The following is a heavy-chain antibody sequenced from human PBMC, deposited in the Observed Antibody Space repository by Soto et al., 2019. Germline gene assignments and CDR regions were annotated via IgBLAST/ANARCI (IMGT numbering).Heavy chain of an antibody. V-gene: IGHV2-70*01. CDR3: ARIRLYSSGWYPFDY. CDR1: GFSLSTSGMC. D-gene: IGHD6-19*01. CDR2: IDWDDDK. Sequence: SGPTLVNPTQTHTLTCTFSGFSLSTSGMCVSWIRQPPGKALEWLALIDWDDDKYYSTSLKTRLTISKDTSKNQVVLTMTNMDPVDTATYYCARIRLYSSGWYPFDYWGQGTLVTVSS. J-gene: IGHJ4*02.